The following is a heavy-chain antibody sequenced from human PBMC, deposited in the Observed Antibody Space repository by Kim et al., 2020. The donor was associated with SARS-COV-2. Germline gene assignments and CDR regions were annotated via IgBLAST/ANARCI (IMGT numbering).Heavy chain of an antibody. CDR2: IYYSGST. J-gene: IGHJ4*02. CDR3: ARVGLDSSGYYYIDY. Sequence: SETLSLTCTVSCGSISSGGYYWSWIRQHPGKGLEWIGYIYYSGSTYYNPSLKSRVTISVDTSKNQFSLKLSSVTAADTAVYYCARVGLDSSGYYYIDYWGQGTLVTVSS. D-gene: IGHD3-22*01. CDR1: CGSISSGGYY. V-gene: IGHV4-31*03.